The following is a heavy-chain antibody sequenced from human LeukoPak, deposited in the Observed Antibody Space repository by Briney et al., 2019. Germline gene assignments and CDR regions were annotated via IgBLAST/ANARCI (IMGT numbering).Heavy chain of an antibody. CDR3: ARVGPTTVPDAFDI. J-gene: IGHJ3*02. CDR2: IYYSGST. D-gene: IGHD4-11*01. Sequence: SETLSLTCAVYGVSFSGYYWSWIRQPPGKGLEWIGYIYYSGSTYCNPSLKSRVTISVDTSKNQFSLKLSSVTAADTAVYYCARVGPTTVPDAFDIWGQGTMVTVSS. CDR1: GVSFSGYY. V-gene: IGHV4-30-4*01.